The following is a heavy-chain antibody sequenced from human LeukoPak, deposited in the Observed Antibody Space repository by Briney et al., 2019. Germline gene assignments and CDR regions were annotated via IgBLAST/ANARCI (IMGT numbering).Heavy chain of an antibody. D-gene: IGHD3-10*01. J-gene: IGHJ3*02. CDR3: AKGMVRGVASEAFDI. V-gene: IGHV3-30*18. CDR1: GFTFSSYG. CDR2: ISYDGSNK. Sequence: GSLRLSCAASGFTFSSYGMHWVRQAPGKGLEWVAVISYDGSNKYYADSVKGRFTISRDNSKNTLYLQMNSLRAEDTAVYYCAKGMVRGVASEAFDIWGQGTMVTVSS.